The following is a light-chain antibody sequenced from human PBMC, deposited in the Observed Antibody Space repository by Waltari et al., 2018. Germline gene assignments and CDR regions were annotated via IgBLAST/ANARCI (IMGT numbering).Light chain of an antibody. CDR2: RAY. Sequence: ELVMTQSPATLSVSPGERASLSCRASQSASTSLAWYQQTPGQAPRLLIYRAYTRAAGIPDRFSGSGSGTEFTLTLSSLQSEDSAIYYCQQYNIWPWTFGQGTKVDIK. V-gene: IGKV3-15*01. CDR3: QQYNIWPWT. J-gene: IGKJ1*01. CDR1: QSASTS.